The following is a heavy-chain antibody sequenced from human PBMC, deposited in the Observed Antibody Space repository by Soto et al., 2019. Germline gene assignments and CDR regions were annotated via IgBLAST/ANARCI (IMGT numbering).Heavy chain of an antibody. V-gene: IGHV4-34*01. CDR3: ARGDVGMGFGADRRVVAP. CDR1: GESFSGYY. J-gene: IGHJ5*02. Sequence: PSETLSITCAVYGESFSGYYWSWIRQTPGKGLEWIGEINHSGSTNYSPSLKSRGTRSVDTSKNQFSLKLSSVTAADTAVYYCARGDVGMGFGADRRVVAPLGQGTLVIVSS. CDR2: INHSGST. D-gene: IGHD1-20*01.